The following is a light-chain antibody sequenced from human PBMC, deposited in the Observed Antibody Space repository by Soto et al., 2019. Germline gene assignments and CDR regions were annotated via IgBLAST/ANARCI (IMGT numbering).Light chain of an antibody. CDR2: GAS. CDR3: QQYGSSPWP. Sequence: EIVLTQSPGTLSLSPGERATLSCRASQSVSSSYLAWYQQKPGQDPRLLIYGASSSATGIPDRFSGSGSGTDFTVTISRLEPEDFAVYYCQQYGSSPWPFGQWTKVEIK. CDR1: QSVSSSY. J-gene: IGKJ1*01. V-gene: IGKV3-20*01.